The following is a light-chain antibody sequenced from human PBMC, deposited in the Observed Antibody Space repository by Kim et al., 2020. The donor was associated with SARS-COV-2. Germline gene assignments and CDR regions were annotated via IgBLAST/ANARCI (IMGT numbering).Light chain of an antibody. CDR2: YDT. Sequence: SVAPGKTARITCGGNNIGSKSVHWYQRKPGQAPVLVIYYDTDRPSGIPERFSGSNSWNTATLTISRVEAGDEADYYCQVWDTGTSVFGGGTQLTVL. V-gene: IGLV3-21*04. CDR1: NIGSKS. CDR3: QVWDTGTSV. J-gene: IGLJ2*01.